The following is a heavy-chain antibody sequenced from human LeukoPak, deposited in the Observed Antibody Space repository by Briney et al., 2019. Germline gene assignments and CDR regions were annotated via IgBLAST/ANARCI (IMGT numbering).Heavy chain of an antibody. Sequence: ASVNVSCTASGYTFTGYYLHWVRQAPGQGLEWMGWINPNSGGTRYAQKFQGRVTMTRDTAIITAYMELSRLRADDTAVYYCARRYVGGFAYWGQGTLVTVSS. V-gene: IGHV1-2*02. J-gene: IGHJ4*02. CDR2: INPNSGGT. CDR3: ARRYVGGFAY. CDR1: GYTFTGYY. D-gene: IGHD3-10*01.